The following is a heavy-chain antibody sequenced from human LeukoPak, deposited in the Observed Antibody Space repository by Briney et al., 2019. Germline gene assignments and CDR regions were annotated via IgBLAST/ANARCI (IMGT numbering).Heavy chain of an antibody. V-gene: IGHV1-2*02. CDR3: ARDRVLWGALVY. CDR2: INRNSGGT. J-gene: IGHJ4*02. D-gene: IGHD1-26*01. CDR1: GYTFTDYY. Sequence: ASVKVSCQASGYTFTDYYMHWVRQAPAQGLEWMGWINRNSGGTNYAQKFQDRVTMTRDTSINTAYMELRSLRSDDTVVYYCARDRVLWGALVYWGQGTLVTVSS.